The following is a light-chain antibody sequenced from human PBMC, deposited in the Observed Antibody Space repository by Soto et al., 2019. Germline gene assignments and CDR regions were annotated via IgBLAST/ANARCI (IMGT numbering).Light chain of an antibody. Sequence: DIPMTQSPSTLSASVGDRVTITRRASQSISSWLAWYQQKPGEAPKILIYKASSLETGVPSRFSGSGSGTEFTLTISSLQPDDFATYYCQQYDYYPYTFGQGTKLEIK. CDR2: KAS. CDR3: QQYDYYPYT. V-gene: IGKV1-5*03. J-gene: IGKJ2*01. CDR1: QSISSW.